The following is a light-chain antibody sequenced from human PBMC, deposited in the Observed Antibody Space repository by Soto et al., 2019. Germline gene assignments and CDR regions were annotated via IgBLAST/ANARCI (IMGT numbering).Light chain of an antibody. CDR3: QQFNTKPLT. CDR1: QGIGTA. J-gene: IGKJ4*01. Sequence: IQLTQSPSTLSASVGDRVTITCRASQGIGTALAWYHQRPGNSPDLLVYDASTLQSGVPSRFSGSGSETDFSITISGLQPEDFGHYYCQQFNTKPLTFGGGTRVEI. CDR2: DAS. V-gene: IGKV1-13*02.